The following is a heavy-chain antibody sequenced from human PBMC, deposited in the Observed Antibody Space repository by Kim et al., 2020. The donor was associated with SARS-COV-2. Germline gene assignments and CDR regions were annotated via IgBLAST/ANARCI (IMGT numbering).Heavy chain of an antibody. CDR2: IWYDGSNK. CDR1: GFTFSSYG. D-gene: IGHD2-15*01. V-gene: IGHV3-33*01. J-gene: IGHJ6*02. Sequence: RGSLRLSCAASGFTFSSYGMHWVRQAPGKGLEWVAVIWYDGSNKYYADSVKGRFTISRDNSKNTLYLQMNSLRAEDTAVYYCARGMVCSGGSCYYYYGMDVWGQGTKVTVSS. CDR3: ARGMVCSGGSCYYYYGMDV.